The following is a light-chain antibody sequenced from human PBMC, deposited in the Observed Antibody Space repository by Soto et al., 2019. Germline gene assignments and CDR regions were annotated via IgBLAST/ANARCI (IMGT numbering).Light chain of an antibody. CDR1: QYINTR. J-gene: IGKJ1*01. CDR2: QTS. Sequence: EIALTQSPATLSSFPGDRVTLSCRASQYINTRLAWYQHRPGQAPRLLIYQTSIRAAGIPARFSASGTGTDFILSRRDVGPEGFGVYYCHQRLRWPRTFVQVTKV. CDR3: HQRLRWPRT. V-gene: IGKV3-11*01.